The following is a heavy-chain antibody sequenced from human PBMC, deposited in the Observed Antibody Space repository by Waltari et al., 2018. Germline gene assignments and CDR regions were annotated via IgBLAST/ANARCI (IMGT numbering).Heavy chain of an antibody. Sequence: QVQLQESGPGLVKPSETLSLTCTVSNGSLTNFYWSWIRQPPGKGLEWIGYAYFSGTTTYNPSLKSRVTISVDTSKNQFSLKLTSVTAADTATYYCARGGLRYYDSGSQPYNWFGPWGQGIMVSVSS. CDR1: NGSLTNFY. CDR3: ARGGLRYYDSGSQPYNWFGP. J-gene: IGHJ5*02. CDR2: AYFSGTT. D-gene: IGHD3-10*01. V-gene: IGHV4-59*01.